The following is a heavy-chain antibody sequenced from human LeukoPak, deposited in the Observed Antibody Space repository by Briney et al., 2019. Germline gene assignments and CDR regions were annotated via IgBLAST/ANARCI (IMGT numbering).Heavy chain of an antibody. D-gene: IGHD3-22*01. J-gene: IGHJ5*02. V-gene: IGHV1-18*01. Sequence: ASVKVSCKASGYTFTSYGISWVRQAPGQGLEWMGWISAYNGNTNYAQKLQGRVTMTTDTSTSTAYIELRSLRSDDTAVYYCARSPEYYYDSSGYSWFDPWGQGTLVTVSS. CDR1: GYTFTSYG. CDR2: ISAYNGNT. CDR3: ARSPEYYYDSSGYSWFDP.